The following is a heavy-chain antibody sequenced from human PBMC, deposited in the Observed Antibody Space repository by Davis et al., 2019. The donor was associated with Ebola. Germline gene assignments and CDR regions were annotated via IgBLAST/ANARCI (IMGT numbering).Heavy chain of an antibody. V-gene: IGHV3-23*01. D-gene: IGHD2/OR15-2a*01. J-gene: IGHJ6*02. Sequence: GGSLRLSCAASGFTFSDYPMTWIRQSSGKGLEWVSTIGVNAVETFYADSVKGRFTISRDKSKNTLYLQMNSLRADDTALYYCAKGGARYFYHYYGMDVWGQGTTVTVSS. CDR3: AKGGARYFYHYYGMDV. CDR1: GFTFSDYP. CDR2: IGVNAVET.